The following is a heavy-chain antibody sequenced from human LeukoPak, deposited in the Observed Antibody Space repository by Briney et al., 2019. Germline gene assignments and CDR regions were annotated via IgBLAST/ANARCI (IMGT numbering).Heavy chain of an antibody. D-gene: IGHD2-15*01. V-gene: IGHV1-18*01. CDR3: AREDSRRGSRGYLDY. J-gene: IGHJ4*02. CDR2: ISGYNGNT. Sequence: GASVKVSCKASGYTFTSHGISWVRQAPGQGLEWMGWISGYNGNTNYAQKLQGRVTMSTDTSTSTAYMELRSLRSDDTAVYYCAREDSRRGSRGYLDYWGQGTLVTVSS. CDR1: GYTFTSHG.